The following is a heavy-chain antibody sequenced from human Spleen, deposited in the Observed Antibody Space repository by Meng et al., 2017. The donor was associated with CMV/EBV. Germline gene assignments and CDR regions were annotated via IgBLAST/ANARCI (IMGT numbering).Heavy chain of an antibody. CDR2: INDSGST. CDR1: SFSGYY. J-gene: IGHJ4*02. Sequence: SFSGYYWSWIRQPPGKGLEWIGEINDSGSTNYNPSLKTRVTISVDTSKNQFSLKLSSVTAANTAVYYCARGKRPHSSGWGFDYYFDYWGQGTLVTVSS. CDR3: ARGKRPHSSGWGFDYYFDY. V-gene: IGHV4-34*01. D-gene: IGHD6-19*01.